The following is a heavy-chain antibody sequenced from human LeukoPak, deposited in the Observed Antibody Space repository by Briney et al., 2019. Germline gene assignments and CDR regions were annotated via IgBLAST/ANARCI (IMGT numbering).Heavy chain of an antibody. CDR3: ARVQYQLLYGYYYYYMDV. CDR2: IYSSGST. D-gene: IGHD2-2*02. Sequence: SETLSLTCTVSGGSISSYYWSWIRQPAGKGLEWVGRIYSSGSTNYNPSLKSRVTMSVDTSKNQFSLKLNSVTAADTAVYYCARVQYQLLYGYYYYYMDVWGAGTTVTVSS. V-gene: IGHV4-4*07. CDR1: GGSISSYY. J-gene: IGHJ6*03.